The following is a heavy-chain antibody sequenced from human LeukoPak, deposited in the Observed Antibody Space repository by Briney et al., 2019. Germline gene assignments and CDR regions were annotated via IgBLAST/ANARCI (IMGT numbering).Heavy chain of an antibody. CDR3: ATDDVTTGTKTALGY. Sequence: SVKVSCKASGFTFTSSAVQWVRQARGQGLEWIGWIVVRSGNTSYAQKFQERVTINRDMSTSTAYIELSSLRSEDTAVYYCATDDVTTGTKTALGYWGQGTLVTVS. J-gene: IGHJ4*02. V-gene: IGHV1-58*01. D-gene: IGHD1-1*01. CDR1: GFTFTSSA. CDR2: IVVRSGNT.